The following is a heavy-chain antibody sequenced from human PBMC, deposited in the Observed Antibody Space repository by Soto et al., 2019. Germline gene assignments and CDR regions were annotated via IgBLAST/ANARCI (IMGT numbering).Heavy chain of an antibody. Sequence: VGSLRLSCAASGFTFSSYSMNWVRQAPGKGLEWVSSISSSSSYIYYADSVKGRFTISRDNAKNSLYLQMNSLRAEDTAVYYWARVYGDYRRYYYYGMDVWGQGTTVTVS. CDR3: ARVYGDYRRYYYYGMDV. D-gene: IGHD4-17*01. J-gene: IGHJ6*02. CDR1: GFTFSSYS. CDR2: ISSSSSYI. V-gene: IGHV3-21*01.